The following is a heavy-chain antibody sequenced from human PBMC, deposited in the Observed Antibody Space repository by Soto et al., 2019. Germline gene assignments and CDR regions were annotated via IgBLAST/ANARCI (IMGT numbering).Heavy chain of an antibody. V-gene: IGHV3-33*01. CDR3: ARGGGKLDP. CDR1: GFTFSSYG. Sequence: QVQLVESGGGVVQPGRSLRLSCAASGFTFSSYGMHWVRQAPGKGLEWVAVIWFDGSNKYYADSVKGRFTISRDNSKNTLYLQMTSLRAEDTDVYYCARGGGKLDPWGQGTLVTVSS. CDR2: IWFDGSNK. D-gene: IGHD3-16*01. J-gene: IGHJ5*02.